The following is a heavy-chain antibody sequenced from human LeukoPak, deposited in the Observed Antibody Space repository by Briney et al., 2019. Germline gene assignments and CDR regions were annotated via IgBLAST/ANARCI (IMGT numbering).Heavy chain of an antibody. CDR3: ATRGVHYDGRGAFSY. CDR1: GYSFTTYW. Sequence: GESLKISCKASGYSFTTYWIGWVRQLPGKGLEWMGIIYPGDSDTRYSPSFQGQVTISADKSSSTAYLQWSSLKASDTAIYYCATRGVHYDGRGAFSYWGQGTLVTVSS. J-gene: IGHJ4*02. V-gene: IGHV5-51*01. CDR2: IYPGDSDT. D-gene: IGHD3-22*01.